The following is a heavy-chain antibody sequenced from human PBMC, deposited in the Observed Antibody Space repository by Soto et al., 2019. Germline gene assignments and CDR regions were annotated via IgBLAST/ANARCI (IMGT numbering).Heavy chain of an antibody. CDR2: ISWNSGSI. CDR3: AKESGYSYGPTIGAFDI. V-gene: IGHV3-9*01. J-gene: IGHJ3*02. CDR1: GFTFDDYA. Sequence: PGGSLRLSCAASGFTFDDYAMHWVRQAPGKGLEWVSGISWNSGSIGYADSVKGRFTISRDNAKNSLYLQMNSLRAEDTALYYCAKESGYSYGPTIGAFDIWGQGTMVTVSS. D-gene: IGHD5-18*01.